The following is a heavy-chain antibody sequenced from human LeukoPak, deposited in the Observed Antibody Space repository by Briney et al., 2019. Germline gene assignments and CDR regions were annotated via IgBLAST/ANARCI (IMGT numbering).Heavy chain of an antibody. CDR1: GGSISSGGYY. V-gene: IGHV4-30-2*01. J-gene: IGHJ4*02. Sequence: PSQTLSLTCTVSGGSISSGGYYWSWIRQPPGKGLEWIGEINHSGSTNYNPSLKSRVTISVDTSKNQFSLKLSSVTAADTAVYYCARRPGGIVVVPADEPLPGYYFDYWGQGTLVTVSS. D-gene: IGHD2-2*01. CDR2: INHSGST. CDR3: ARRPGGIVVVPADEPLPGYYFDY.